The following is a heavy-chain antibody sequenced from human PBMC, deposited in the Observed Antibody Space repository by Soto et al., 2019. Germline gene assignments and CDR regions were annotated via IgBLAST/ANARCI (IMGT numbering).Heavy chain of an antibody. CDR1: GYSFTSYW. CDR2: IYPGDSDT. Sequence: PGESLKISCKGSGYSFTSYWIGCVRQMPGKGLEWMGIIYPGDSDTRYSPSFRGQVTISADKSISTAYLQWSSLKASDTAMYYCARLDLRDFWSGPFDYWGQGTLVTVSS. D-gene: IGHD3-3*01. CDR3: ARLDLRDFWSGPFDY. V-gene: IGHV5-51*01. J-gene: IGHJ4*02.